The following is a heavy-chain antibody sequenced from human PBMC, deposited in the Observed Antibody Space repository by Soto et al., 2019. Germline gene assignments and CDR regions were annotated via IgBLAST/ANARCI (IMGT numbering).Heavy chain of an antibody. V-gene: IGHV3-21*01. Sequence: GGSLRLSCAASGFIFSTYSMSWVRQAPGKGLEWVSSISSSGTYIFYADSVKGRFTISRDNAKNSLYLQLNSLRADDTAMYYCARDRARTTNAFDIWGQGTMVTVSS. CDR1: GFIFSTYS. CDR3: ARDRARTTNAFDI. CDR2: ISSSGTYI. D-gene: IGHD3-10*01. J-gene: IGHJ3*02.